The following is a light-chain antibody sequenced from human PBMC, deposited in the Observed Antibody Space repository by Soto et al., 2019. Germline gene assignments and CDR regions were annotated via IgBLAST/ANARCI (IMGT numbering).Light chain of an antibody. Sequence: IQMTLSLSSVSASVGDRVTMTCRASQSITNSLNWYQHKPGKAPHLLIYAASSLESGVPSRFSGSGSGTEFTLTISSLQPDDFATYYCQQYNNEGTFGQGTKVDIK. CDR1: QSITNS. J-gene: IGKJ1*01. V-gene: IGKV1-5*01. CDR2: AAS. CDR3: QQYNNEGT.